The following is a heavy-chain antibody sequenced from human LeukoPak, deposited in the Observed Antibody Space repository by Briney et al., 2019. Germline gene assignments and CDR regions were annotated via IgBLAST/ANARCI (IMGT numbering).Heavy chain of an antibody. CDR2: INPNSGGT. CDR3: ARSIRGVRTYYYYYMDV. J-gene: IGHJ6*03. Sequence: ASVKASCKASGYTFTGYYMHWVRQAPGQGLEWMGWINPNSGGTNYAQKVQGRVTMTTDTSTRTASMELRTLRSDDTAVYYCARSIRGVRTYYYYYMDVWGKGTTVTISS. V-gene: IGHV1-2*02. CDR1: GYTFTGYY. D-gene: IGHD3-10*01.